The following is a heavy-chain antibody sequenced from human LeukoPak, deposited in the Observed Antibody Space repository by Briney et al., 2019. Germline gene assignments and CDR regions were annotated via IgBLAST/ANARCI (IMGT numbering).Heavy chain of an antibody. CDR1: GGSISSYY. CDR2: IYTSGST. V-gene: IGHV4-4*07. J-gene: IGHJ4*02. D-gene: IGHD5-24*01. CDR3: ARVRDGYNSEFDY. Sequence: SETLSLTCAVSGGSISSYYWSCIPPPAGKGLEWIGRIYTSGSTNYNPSLKSRVTMSVDTSKNQFSLKLRSVTAADTAVYYCARVRDGYNSEFDYWSQGTLVTVSS.